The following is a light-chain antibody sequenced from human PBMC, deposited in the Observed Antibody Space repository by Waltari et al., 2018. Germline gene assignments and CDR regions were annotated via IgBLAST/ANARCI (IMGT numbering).Light chain of an antibody. CDR3: QSYDSSLSGVV. V-gene: IGLV1-40*01. Sequence: QSVLTQPPSVSGAPGQSVTISRTGTPPTTGAGYVVHWYQQVPGTAPKVLIFGNTNRPSRVPDRFSGSKSGTSASLAITGLQAEDEADYYCQSYDSSLSGVVFGGGTKLTVL. CDR2: GNT. J-gene: IGLJ2*01. CDR1: PPTTGAGYV.